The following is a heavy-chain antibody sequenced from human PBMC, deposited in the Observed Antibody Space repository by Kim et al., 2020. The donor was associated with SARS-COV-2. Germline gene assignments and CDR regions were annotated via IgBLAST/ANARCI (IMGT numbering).Heavy chain of an antibody. D-gene: IGHD1-26*01. CDR1: GYTFTGHY. CDR2: IHPSSGGT. Sequence: ASVKVSCRASGYTFTGHYMHWVRQAPGQGLEWMGWIHPSSGGTNYLQRFHGRVTMTRDLSIGTAYMELSSLTSDDTAVYYCTRRSNPIASYSQFDLWGQGTLVTVSS. CDR3: TRRSNPIASYSQFDL. J-gene: IGHJ4*02. V-gene: IGHV1-2*02.